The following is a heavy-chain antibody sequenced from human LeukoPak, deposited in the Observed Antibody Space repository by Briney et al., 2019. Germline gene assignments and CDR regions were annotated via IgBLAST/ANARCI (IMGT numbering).Heavy chain of an antibody. D-gene: IGHD6-13*01. CDR1: GGSISSYY. V-gene: IGHV4-59*01. Sequence: PSETLSLTCTVSGGSISSYYWSWIRQPPGKGLEWIGYIYYSGSTNYNPSLKSRVTISVDTSKNQFSLKPSSVTAADTAVYYCARSAAGTFDYWGQGTLVTVSS. CDR2: IYYSGST. CDR3: ARSAAGTFDY. J-gene: IGHJ4*02.